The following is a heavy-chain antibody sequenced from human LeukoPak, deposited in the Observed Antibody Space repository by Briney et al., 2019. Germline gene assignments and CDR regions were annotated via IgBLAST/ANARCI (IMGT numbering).Heavy chain of an antibody. V-gene: IGHV1-46*01. CDR2: INPSGGST. J-gene: IGHJ6*03. Sequence: GASVKVSCKASGSTFTSYYLHWVRQAPGQGLEWMGIINPSGGSTTYAQKFQGSVTMTRDTSTSTVYMELSSLRSEDTAVYYCAAAAPHYYYMDVWGKGTTVTVSS. D-gene: IGHD6-13*01. CDR3: AAAAPHYYYMDV. CDR1: GSTFTSYY.